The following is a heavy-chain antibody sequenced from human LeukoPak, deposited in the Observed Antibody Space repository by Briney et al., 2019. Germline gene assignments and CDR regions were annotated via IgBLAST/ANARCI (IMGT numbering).Heavy chain of an antibody. CDR2: IYYSGST. V-gene: IGHV4-59*01. CDR3: ARAQYDFWSGYELPGHFDY. D-gene: IGHD3-3*01. J-gene: IGHJ4*02. Sequence: ETLSLTCTVSGGSISSYYWSWIRQPPGKGLEWIGYIYYSGSTNYNPSLKSRVTMSVDTSKNQFSLKLSSVTAADTAVYYCARAQYDFWSGYELPGHFDYWGQGTLVTVSS. CDR1: GGSISSYY.